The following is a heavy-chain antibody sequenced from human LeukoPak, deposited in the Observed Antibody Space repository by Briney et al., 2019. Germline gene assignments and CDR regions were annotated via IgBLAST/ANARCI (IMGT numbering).Heavy chain of an antibody. Sequence: SVKVSCKASGGTFSSYAISWVQQAPGQGLEWMGGIIPIFGTANYAQKFQGRVTITTDESTSTAYMELSSLRSEDTAVYYCARAGTDYYDSSGYYFPTLDYWGQGTLVTVSS. CDR2: IIPIFGTA. CDR3: ARAGTDYYDSSGYYFPTLDY. V-gene: IGHV1-69*05. D-gene: IGHD3-22*01. J-gene: IGHJ4*02. CDR1: GGTFSSYA.